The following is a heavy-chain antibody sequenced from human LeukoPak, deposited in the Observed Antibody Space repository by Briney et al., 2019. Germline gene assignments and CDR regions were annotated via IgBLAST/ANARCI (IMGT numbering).Heavy chain of an antibody. Sequence: GGSLRLSCIGSGFNFSYYEMNWVRQAPGKGLEWVSYISSSGRTIYYADSVKGRFTISRDNAKNSLYLQMNSLRAEDTAVYYCAELGITMIGGVWGKGTTVTISS. CDR3: AELGITMIGGV. CDR2: ISSSGRTI. V-gene: IGHV3-48*03. D-gene: IGHD3-10*02. CDR1: GFNFSYYE. J-gene: IGHJ6*04.